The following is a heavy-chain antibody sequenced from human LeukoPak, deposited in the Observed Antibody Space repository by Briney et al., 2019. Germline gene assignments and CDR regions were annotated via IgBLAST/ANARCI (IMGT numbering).Heavy chain of an antibody. CDR3: ARPLRPLYSSSWYVGYGY. V-gene: IGHV4-39*01. Sequence: PSETLSLTCTVSGGSISSSSYYWGWIRQPPGKGLEWIGSIYYSGSTYYNPSLKSRVTISVDTSKNQFSLKLSSVTAADTAVYYCARPLRPLYSSSWYVGYGYWGQGTLVTVSS. D-gene: IGHD6-13*01. CDR2: IYYSGST. CDR1: GGSISSSSYY. J-gene: IGHJ4*02.